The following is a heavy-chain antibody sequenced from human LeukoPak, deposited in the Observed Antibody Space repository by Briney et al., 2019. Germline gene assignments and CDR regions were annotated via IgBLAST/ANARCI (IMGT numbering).Heavy chain of an antibody. J-gene: IGHJ4*02. Sequence: SQTLSLTCTVSGGSISSGDYYWRWIRQPPGKGLEWIGHIYYSGSTYYNPSLKSRVTISVDTSKNQFSLKLSSVTAADTAVYYCARVGSDDILTGIDYWGQGTLATVSS. D-gene: IGHD3-9*01. CDR1: GGSISSGDYY. CDR2: IYYSGST. V-gene: IGHV4-30-4*08. CDR3: ARVGSDDILTGIDY.